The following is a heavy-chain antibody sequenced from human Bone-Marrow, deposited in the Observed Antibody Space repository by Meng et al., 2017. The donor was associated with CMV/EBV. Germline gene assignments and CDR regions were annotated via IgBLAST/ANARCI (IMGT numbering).Heavy chain of an antibody. CDR2: IIPILGIA. J-gene: IGHJ4*02. CDR3: ARGAKGPITIFGVVTSYYFDY. V-gene: IGHV1-69*10. Sequence: SVKVSCKASGGTFSSYAISWVRQAPGQGLEWMGGIIPILGIANYAQKFQGRVTITADKSTSTAYMELSSLRSEDTAVYYCARGAKGPITIFGVVTSYYFDYWGQGTLVTVSS. CDR1: GGTFSSYA. D-gene: IGHD3-3*01.